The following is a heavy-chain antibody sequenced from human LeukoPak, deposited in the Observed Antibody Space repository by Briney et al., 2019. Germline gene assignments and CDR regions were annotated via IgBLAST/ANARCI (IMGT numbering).Heavy chain of an antibody. CDR3: ARDPGTVADPYFDY. J-gene: IGHJ4*02. V-gene: IGHV3-21*04. CDR2: ISSSSGHI. D-gene: IGHD6-19*01. CDR1: GFTFSSYN. Sequence: GGSLRLSCAASGFTFSSYNMNWVRQPPGKGLEWVSSISSSSGHIHYADSVKCRFTISRDNANNSLYLQMNSLRDEDTAVYYCARDPGTVADPYFDYWGQGSLATVSS.